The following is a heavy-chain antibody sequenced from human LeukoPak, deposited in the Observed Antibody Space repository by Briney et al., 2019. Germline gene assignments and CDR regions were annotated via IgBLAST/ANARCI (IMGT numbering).Heavy chain of an antibody. D-gene: IGHD1-26*01. CDR1: GGSISSYY. V-gene: IGHV4-4*07. J-gene: IGHJ4*02. Sequence: SETLSLTCTVSGGSISSYYWSWLRQPAGKGLVWIGRIYTSGSTNYNPSLKSRVTMSVDTSKNQFSLKLSSVTAADTGVYYCARDSGSYLDYWGQGTLVTVSS. CDR2: IYTSGST. CDR3: ARDSGSYLDY.